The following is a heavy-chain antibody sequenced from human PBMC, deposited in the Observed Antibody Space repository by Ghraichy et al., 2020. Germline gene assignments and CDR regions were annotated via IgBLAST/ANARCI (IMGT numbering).Heavy chain of an antibody. Sequence: VKVSCKASGYTFTGYYMHWVRQAPGQGLEWMGWINPNSGGTNYAQKFQGRVTMTRDTSISTAYMELSRLRSDDTAVYYCARDLGYCGGDCYYGHWGQGTLVTVSS. CDR3: ARDLGYCGGDCYYGH. D-gene: IGHD2-21*02. V-gene: IGHV1-2*02. J-gene: IGHJ4*02. CDR2: INPNSGGT. CDR1: GYTFTGYY.